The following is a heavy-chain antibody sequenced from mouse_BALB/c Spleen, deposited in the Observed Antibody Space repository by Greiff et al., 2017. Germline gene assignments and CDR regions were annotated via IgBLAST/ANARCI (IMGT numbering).Heavy chain of an antibody. V-gene: IGHV1S81*02. CDR1: GYTFTSYW. CDR3: ASSITTAYYYAMDY. Sequence: QVQLQQPGAELVKPGASVKLSCKASGYTFTSYWMHWVKQRPGQGLEWIGEINPSNGRTNYNEKFKSKATLTVDKSSSTAYMQLSSLTSEDSAVYYCASSITTAYYYAMDYWGQGTSVTVSS. CDR2: INPSNGRT. J-gene: IGHJ4*01. D-gene: IGHD1-2*01.